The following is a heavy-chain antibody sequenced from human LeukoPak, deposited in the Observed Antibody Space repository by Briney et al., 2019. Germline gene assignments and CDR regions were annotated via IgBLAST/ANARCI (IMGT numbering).Heavy chain of an antibody. CDR3: AKVPLTWLVRDYYYMDV. CDR2: ISGSGGST. V-gene: IGHV3-23*01. CDR1: GLAFSSYA. Sequence: GGSLRLSCAASGLAFSSYAMSWVRQAPGKGLEWVSGISGSGGSTYYADSVKGRFTISRDNSNNTLYLQMNSLRAEDTAVYYCAKVPLTWLVRDYYYMDVWGKGTTATVSS. J-gene: IGHJ6*03. D-gene: IGHD2-21*01.